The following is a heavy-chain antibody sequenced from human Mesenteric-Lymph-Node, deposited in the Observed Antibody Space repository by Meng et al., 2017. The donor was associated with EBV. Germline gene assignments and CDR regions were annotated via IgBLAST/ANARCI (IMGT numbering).Heavy chain of an antibody. CDR1: GGSFSGYY. D-gene: IGHD3-22*01. CDR3: AYYYDSRGYYFDY. V-gene: IGHV4-34*01. J-gene: IGHJ4*02. CDR2: INHSGST. Sequence: QVQLQQWGAGLLKPSETLSLTCVVSGGSFSGYYWSWIRQPPGKGLEWIGEINHSGSTNYNPSLESRVTISVDTSKNNFSLKLSSVTAADTAVYYCAYYYDSRGYYFDYWGQGTLVTVSS.